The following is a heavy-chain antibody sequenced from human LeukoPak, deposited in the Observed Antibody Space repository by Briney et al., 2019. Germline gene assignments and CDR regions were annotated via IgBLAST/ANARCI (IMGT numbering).Heavy chain of an antibody. CDR2: ISPYTGDT. Sequence: ASVKVSCKATGYTFTAYGISWLRQAPGQRPEWLAWISPYTGDTKYAEALGGRLTVTRDTSTTTVFMQLRSLRSDDTALYFCGRDQGSRHYPRYFDLWGRGTLVTVAS. J-gene: IGHJ2*01. CDR1: GYTFTAYG. D-gene: IGHD3-3*01. V-gene: IGHV1-18*01. CDR3: GRDQGSRHYPRYFDL.